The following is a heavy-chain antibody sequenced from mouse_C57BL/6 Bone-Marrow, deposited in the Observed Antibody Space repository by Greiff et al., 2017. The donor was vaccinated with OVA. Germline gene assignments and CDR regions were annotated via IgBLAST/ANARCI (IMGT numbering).Heavy chain of an antibody. CDR3: ARSENYDYH. V-gene: IGHV1-9*01. D-gene: IGHD2-4*01. Sequence: VQLQQSGAELMKPGASVKLSCKATGYTFTGYWIEWVKQRPGHGLEWIGEILPGSGSTNYIEKFKGKATFSADTSSNIAYMQLSSLTTEDSAIYYCARSENYDYHWGQGTTLTVSS. J-gene: IGHJ2*01. CDR1: GYTFTGYW. CDR2: ILPGSGST.